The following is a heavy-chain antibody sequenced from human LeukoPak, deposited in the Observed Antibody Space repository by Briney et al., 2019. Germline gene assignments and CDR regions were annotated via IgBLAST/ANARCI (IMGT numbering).Heavy chain of an antibody. Sequence: GASVKVSCKASGYTFTDYYMHWVRQAPGQGLEWMGWINPNSGGTNYAQKLQGRVTMTTDTSISTANMELSRLRSDDTAVCYCARGSRHGDFGDYWGQGTLVTVSS. CDR3: ARGSRHGDFGDY. D-gene: IGHD4-17*01. V-gene: IGHV1-2*02. CDR2: INPNSGGT. J-gene: IGHJ4*02. CDR1: GYTFTDYY.